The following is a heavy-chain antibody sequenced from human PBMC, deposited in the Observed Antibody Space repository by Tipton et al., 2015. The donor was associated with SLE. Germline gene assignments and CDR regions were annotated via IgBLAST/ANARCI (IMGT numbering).Heavy chain of an antibody. CDR1: GGSFSGYY. V-gene: IGHV4-34*01. CDR3: ARSFWSGYPRVFDI. CDR2: INHSGST. D-gene: IGHD3-3*01. Sequence: GLVKPSETLSLTCAVYGGSFSGYYWSWIRQPPGKGLEWIGEINHSGSTNYNPSLKSRVTISVDTSKNQSSLKLSSVTAADTAVYYCARSFWSGYPRVFDIWGQGTMVTVSS. J-gene: IGHJ3*02.